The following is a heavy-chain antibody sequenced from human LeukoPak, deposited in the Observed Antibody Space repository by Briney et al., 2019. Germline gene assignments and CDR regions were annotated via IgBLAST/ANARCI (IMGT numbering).Heavy chain of an antibody. CDR1: GFTFSDYT. CDR3: AELGITMIGGV. Sequence: GGSLRLSCAASGFTFSDYTMNWVRQAPERGLEWVSYISSSGSTIYYADSVKGRFTISRDNAKNSLYLRMNSLRAEDTAVYYCAELGITMIGGVWGKGTTVTISS. CDR2: ISSSGSTI. D-gene: IGHD3-10*02. J-gene: IGHJ6*04. V-gene: IGHV3-48*04.